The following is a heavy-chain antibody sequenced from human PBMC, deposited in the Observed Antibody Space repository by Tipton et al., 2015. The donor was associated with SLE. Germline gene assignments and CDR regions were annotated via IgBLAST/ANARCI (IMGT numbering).Heavy chain of an antibody. CDR3: ARSGLRRINEGHMDV. J-gene: IGHJ6*02. D-gene: IGHD2-15*01. Sequence: TLSLTCTVSGYSISSGYYWGWIRQPPGKGLEWIGSIYHSGSTYYNPSLKSRVTISVDTSKKQFSLKVTSVTDADTAVYYCARSGLRRINEGHMDVWGQGTTVTVSS. CDR1: GYSISSGYY. CDR2: IYHSGST. V-gene: IGHV4-38-2*02.